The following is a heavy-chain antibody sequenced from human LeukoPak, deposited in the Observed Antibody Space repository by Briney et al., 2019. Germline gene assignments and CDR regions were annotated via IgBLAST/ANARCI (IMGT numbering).Heavy chain of an antibody. D-gene: IGHD3-22*01. CDR1: GFTFTSYG. J-gene: IGHJ4*02. V-gene: IGHV3-30*18. CDR2: ISYDGNNQ. Sequence: PGGSLRLSCAASGFTFTSYGMHWVRQAPGKGLEWVALISYDGNNQYYADSMKGRFIISRDNFNNTVYLQMNNLRAEDTAVYYCAKMSWESSGYYYDPFDHWGQGTLVIVSS. CDR3: AKMSWESSGYYYDPFDH.